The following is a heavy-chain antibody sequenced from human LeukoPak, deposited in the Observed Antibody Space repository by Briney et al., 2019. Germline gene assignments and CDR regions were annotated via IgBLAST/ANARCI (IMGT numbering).Heavy chain of an antibody. J-gene: IGHJ4*02. CDR1: GYTFTSYD. D-gene: IGHD6-19*01. V-gene: IGHV1-8*01. CDR3: ARGKGSGWYLLFGY. CDR2: MNPSSGNT. Sequence: GASVKVSCKASGYTFTSYDINWVRQATGQGLEWMGWMNPSSGNTGYAEKFQGRVTMTRDTSINTAYMELSSLRSEDTAVYYCARGKGSGWYLLFGYWGQGSLVSVSS.